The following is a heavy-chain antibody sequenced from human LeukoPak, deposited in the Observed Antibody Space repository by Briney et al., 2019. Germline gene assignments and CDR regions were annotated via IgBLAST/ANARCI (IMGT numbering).Heavy chain of an antibody. V-gene: IGHV1-18*01. D-gene: IGHD2-2*01. CDR1: GYTFTSYG. J-gene: IGHJ6*03. CDR2: IGAYNGNT. CDR3: ARDPGYCSSTSCFYYYYYMDV. Sequence: GASVKVSCKASGYTFTSYGISWVRQAPGQGLEWMGWIGAYNGNTNYAQKLQGRVTMTTDTSTSTAYMELRSLRSDDTAVYYCARDPGYCSSTSCFYYYYYMDVWGKGTTVTVSS.